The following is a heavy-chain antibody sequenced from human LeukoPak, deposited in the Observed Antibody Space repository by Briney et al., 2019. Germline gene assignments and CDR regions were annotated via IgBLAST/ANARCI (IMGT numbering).Heavy chain of an antibody. CDR1: GFAGSIYY. Sequence: PGCSVRDSCAALGFAGSIYYIRCVRKALGEGLVRHPGIYCDGNPYYGNSVRTRFTISRDNSKNTLYLQMNSLEAEDTAVYYCARLRRELWRLSFDDWGQGTLVTVSS. J-gene: IGHJ4*02. V-gene: IGHV3-66*04. CDR2: IYCDGNP. CDR3: ARLRRELWRLSFDD. D-gene: IGHD1-7*01.